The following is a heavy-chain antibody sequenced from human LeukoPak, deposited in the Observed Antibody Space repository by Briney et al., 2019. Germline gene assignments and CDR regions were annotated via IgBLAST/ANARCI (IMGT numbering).Heavy chain of an antibody. D-gene: IGHD6-19*01. V-gene: IGHV3-33*01. J-gene: IGHJ4*02. Sequence: PGGSLRLSCAASGFTFSSYGMHWVRQAPGKGLEWVAVIWYDGSNKYYADLVKGRFTISRDNSKNTLYLQMNSLRAEDTAVYYCARDPSIAVAAMFDYWGQGTLVTVSS. CDR1: GFTFSSYG. CDR2: IWYDGSNK. CDR3: ARDPSIAVAAMFDY.